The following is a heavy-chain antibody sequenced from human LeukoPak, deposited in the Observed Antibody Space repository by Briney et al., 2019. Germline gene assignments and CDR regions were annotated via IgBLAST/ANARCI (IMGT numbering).Heavy chain of an antibody. CDR3: ASNSSSWYYYYYGMDV. D-gene: IGHD6-13*01. J-gene: IGHJ6*02. CDR1: GGSISSYY. CDR2: IYYSGST. V-gene: IGHV4-59*08. Sequence: PSETLSLTCTVSGGSISSYYWSWIRQPPGKGLEWIGYIYYSGSTNYNPSLKSRVTISVDTSKNQFSLKLSSVTAADTAVYYCASNSSSWYYYYYGMDVWGQGTTVTVSS.